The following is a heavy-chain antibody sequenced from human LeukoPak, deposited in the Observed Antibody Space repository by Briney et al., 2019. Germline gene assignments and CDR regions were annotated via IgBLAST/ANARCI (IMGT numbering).Heavy chain of an antibody. D-gene: IGHD4-17*01. CDR3: AKDIGRYGDYGYFDY. CDR2: ISWNSGSI. J-gene: IGHJ4*02. CDR1: GFTFSSYV. V-gene: IGHV3-9*01. Sequence: PGGSLRLSCAASGFTFSSYVMTWVRQAPGKGLEWVSGISWNSGSIGYADSVKGRFTISRDNAKNSLYLQMNSLRAEDTALYYCAKDIGRYGDYGYFDYWGQGTLVTVSS.